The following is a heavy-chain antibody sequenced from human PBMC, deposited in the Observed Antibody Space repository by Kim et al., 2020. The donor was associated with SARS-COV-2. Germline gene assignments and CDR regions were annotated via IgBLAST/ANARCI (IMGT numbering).Heavy chain of an antibody. CDR1: GGSISSGGYY. J-gene: IGHJ5*02. CDR3: ARVRGIAAAVFWFDP. V-gene: IGHV4-31*03. D-gene: IGHD6-13*01. Sequence: SETLSLTCTVSGGSISSGGYYWSWIRQHPGKGLEWIGYIYYSGSTYYNPSLKSRVTISVDTSKNQFSLKLSSVTAADTAVYYCARVRGIAAAVFWFDPWGQGTLVTVSS. CDR2: IYYSGST.